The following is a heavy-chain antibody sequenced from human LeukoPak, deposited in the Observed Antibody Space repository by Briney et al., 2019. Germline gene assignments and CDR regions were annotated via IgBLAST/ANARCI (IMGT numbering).Heavy chain of an antibody. Sequence: GASVTLSCTASGYTFTSYGISWVRQAPGQGLEWMGWISAYNGNTNYAQKLQGRVTMTTDTSTRTAYMELRSLRSDDAAVYYCARNYYDSSGYEPSLNHWGQGTLVTVSS. CDR1: GYTFTSYG. CDR2: ISAYNGNT. D-gene: IGHD3-22*01. V-gene: IGHV1-18*01. CDR3: ARNYYDSSGYEPSLNH. J-gene: IGHJ5*02.